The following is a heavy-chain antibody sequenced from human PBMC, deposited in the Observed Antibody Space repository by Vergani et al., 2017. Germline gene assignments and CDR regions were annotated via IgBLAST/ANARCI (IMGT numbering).Heavy chain of an antibody. CDR3: AKSGWLQHFGAHYFDS. J-gene: IGHJ4*02. CDR1: GFTFSTHA. D-gene: IGHD5-24*01. CDR2: ISSSSSYI. V-gene: IGHV3-21*01. Sequence: DVQLLQSGGDLVQPGGSLKLSCVASGFTFSTHAMSWVRQTPGKGLEWVSSISSSSSYIYYADSVKGRFTISRDNAKNSLYLQMDSLRAEDTAVYYCAKSGWLQHFGAHYFDSWGQGILVTVSS.